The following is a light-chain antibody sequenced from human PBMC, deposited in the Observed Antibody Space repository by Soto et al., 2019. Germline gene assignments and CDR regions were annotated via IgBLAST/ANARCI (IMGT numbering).Light chain of an antibody. Sequence: EIVLTQSPATLSLSPGERATLSCRASQSVSSYLASYQQKPGQAPRLLIYDASNRATGIPARFSGSGSGTDFTLTISSLEPEDFAVYYCQQRSNWPIFTFGPGTKVDIK. CDR3: QQRSNWPIFT. J-gene: IGKJ3*01. CDR2: DAS. V-gene: IGKV3-11*01. CDR1: QSVSSY.